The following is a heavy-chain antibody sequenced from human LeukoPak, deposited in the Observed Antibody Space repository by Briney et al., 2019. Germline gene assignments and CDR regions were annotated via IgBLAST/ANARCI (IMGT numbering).Heavy chain of an antibody. Sequence: SETLSLTCTVSGGSISSSSYYWGWIRQPPGKGLEWIGSIYYSGSTYYNPSLKSRVTISVDTSKNQFSLKLSSVTAADTAVYYCARVGIVVVTAIGANWFDPWGQGTLVTVSS. D-gene: IGHD2-21*02. V-gene: IGHV4-39*07. CDR3: ARVGIVVVTAIGANWFDP. CDR2: IYYSGST. CDR1: GGSISSSSYY. J-gene: IGHJ5*02.